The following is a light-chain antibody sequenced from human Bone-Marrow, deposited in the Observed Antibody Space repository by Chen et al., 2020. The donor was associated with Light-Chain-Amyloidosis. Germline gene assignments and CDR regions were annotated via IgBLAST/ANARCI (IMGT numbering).Light chain of an antibody. Sequence: IQMTQSPSSLSASVGDRVSLTGRARRPISFFLAWYQQKPGRLPRLLIYAARTLQSGVPSRFSGSTSGTDFTLTISSLQPEDVATYYCQNYYSAPFTFGPGTKVDIK. CDR3: QNYYSAPFT. CDR2: AAR. V-gene: IGKV1-27*01. CDR1: RPISFF. J-gene: IGKJ3*01.